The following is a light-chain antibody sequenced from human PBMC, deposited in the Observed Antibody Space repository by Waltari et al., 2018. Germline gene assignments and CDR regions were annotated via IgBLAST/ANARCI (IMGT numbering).Light chain of an antibody. CDR2: DAS. J-gene: IGKJ3*01. CDR3: QQYDTYPFT. CDR1: QSIDCW. Sequence: DIQLTQSPSTLSASVGHRVTITCRASQSIDCWLAWYQQKPGKAPKFLIYDASNLQSGVPSRFSGGGSGTEFTLTISSLQPDDFAIYYCQQYDTYPFTFGPGTKVDVK. V-gene: IGKV1-5*01.